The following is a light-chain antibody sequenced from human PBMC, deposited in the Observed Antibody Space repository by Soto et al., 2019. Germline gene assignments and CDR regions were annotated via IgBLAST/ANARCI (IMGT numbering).Light chain of an antibody. V-gene: IGKV3-20*01. CDR3: QQYGSSPFT. CDR1: QSVSFSY. CDR2: GAT. Sequence: EIVLTQSPGTLSLSPGDRATLSCRASQSVSFSYLAWYQQKAGQAPRLLIYGATSRATGIPDRFSGSESGTDFTLTISRLEPEDFAVYYCQQYGSSPFTFGGGTKVEIK. J-gene: IGKJ4*01.